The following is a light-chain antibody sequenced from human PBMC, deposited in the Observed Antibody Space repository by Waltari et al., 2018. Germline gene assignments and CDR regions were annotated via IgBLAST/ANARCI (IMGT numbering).Light chain of an antibody. CDR2: AAS. J-gene: IGKJ2*03. V-gene: IGKV1-9*01. CDR1: QGIRNY. Sequence: DIQLTQSPSFLSASVGDRVTITCRASQGIRNYLDWYQQQPGKAPKLLIYAASTLQSWVPARFSDSGYGTEFTLTISSMPPENFATYYCQQLNSYPPYSFRHGTKLGIK. CDR3: QQLNSYPPYS.